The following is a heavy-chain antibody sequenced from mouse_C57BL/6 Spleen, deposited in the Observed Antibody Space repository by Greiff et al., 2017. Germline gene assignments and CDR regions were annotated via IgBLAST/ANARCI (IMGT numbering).Heavy chain of an antibody. CDR1: GYTFTSYT. CDR2: INPSSGYT. V-gene: IGHV1-4*01. Sequence: LMESGAELARPGASVKMSCKASGYTFTSYTMHWVKQRPGQGLEWIGYINPSSGYTKYNQKFKDKATLTADKSSSTAYMQLSSLTSEDSAVYYCATGERAWFAYWGQGTLVTVSA. CDR3: ATGERAWFAY. J-gene: IGHJ3*01.